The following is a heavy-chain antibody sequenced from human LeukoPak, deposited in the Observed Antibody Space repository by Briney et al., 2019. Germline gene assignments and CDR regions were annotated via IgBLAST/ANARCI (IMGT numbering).Heavy chain of an antibody. CDR3: ATDSGYNAFDI. V-gene: IGHV3-9*01. D-gene: IGHD5-12*01. CDR2: ISWNSGSI. CDR1: GFTFDDYA. J-gene: IGHJ3*02. Sequence: GRSLRLSCAASGFTFDDYAMHWVRQAPGKGLEWVSGISWNSGSIGYADSVKGRFTISRDNAKNSLYLQMNSLRVEDTAMFYCATDSGYNAFDIWGQGTMVTVSS.